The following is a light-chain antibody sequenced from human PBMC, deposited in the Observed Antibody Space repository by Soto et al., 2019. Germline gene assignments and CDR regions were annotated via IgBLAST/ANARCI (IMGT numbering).Light chain of an antibody. CDR1: SSDVGSYNF. CDR2: EGT. J-gene: IGLJ2*01. V-gene: IGLV2-23*01. Sequence: QSALTQPASVSGSPEQSITISCTGTSSDVGSYNFVSWFQQHPGKVPKLIIYEGTERPSGVSNRFSASKSGNTASLTISGLQPEDEADYYCCSYAGPSTIFGGGTKLTVL. CDR3: CSYAGPSTI.